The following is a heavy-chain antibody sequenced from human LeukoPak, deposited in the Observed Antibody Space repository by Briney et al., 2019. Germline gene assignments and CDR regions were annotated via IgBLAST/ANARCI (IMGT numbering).Heavy chain of an antibody. V-gene: IGHV3-48*04. CDR3: ARNHGSGTNWFDP. D-gene: IGHD3-10*01. Sequence: GGSLRLSCAASGFTFSSYSMNWVRQAQGKGLEWVSYISSSSITIYYADSLRGRFTISRDNARNSLYLQMNSLRAEDTAVYYCARNHGSGTNWFDPWGQGTLVTVSS. J-gene: IGHJ5*02. CDR1: GFTFSSYS. CDR2: ISSSSITI.